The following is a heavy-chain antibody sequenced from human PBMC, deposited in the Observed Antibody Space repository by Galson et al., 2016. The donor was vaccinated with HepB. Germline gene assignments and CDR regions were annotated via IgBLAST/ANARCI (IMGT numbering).Heavy chain of an antibody. V-gene: IGHV3-74*01. CDR3: ARDETVQGPSTIDY. D-gene: IGHD2-21*02. J-gene: IGHJ4*02. CDR1: GFAFSAYW. Sequence: LRLSCAASGFAFSAYWMHWVRQAPGKGLVWVSRISSDGSDIKYADSVKGRFTISRDSAKNTLYLQMNSLRVEDTAVYYCARDETVQGPSTIDYWGQGTLVTVSS. CDR2: ISSDGSDI.